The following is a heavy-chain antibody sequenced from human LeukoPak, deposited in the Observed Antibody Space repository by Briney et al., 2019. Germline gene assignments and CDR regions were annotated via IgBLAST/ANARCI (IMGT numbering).Heavy chain of an antibody. D-gene: IGHD2-21*01. Sequence: GGPLRLSCEASGFTFSSSFMIWVRQAPGKGLEGVSSFSDIAYYADSVKGRFTISRDNDKNILYLQMDSLRAEDTAVYYCAKRLNSFAFDIRGQGTMVTVSS. J-gene: IGHJ3*02. CDR1: GFTFSSSF. CDR2: FSDIA. V-gene: IGHV3-23*01. CDR3: AKRLNSFAFDI.